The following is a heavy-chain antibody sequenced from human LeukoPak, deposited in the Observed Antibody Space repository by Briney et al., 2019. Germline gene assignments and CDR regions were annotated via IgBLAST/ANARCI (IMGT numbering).Heavy chain of an antibody. CDR3: ARVAVRALDY. J-gene: IGHJ4*02. CDR2: ISTGSSTI. D-gene: IGHD3-10*02. CDR1: GFTFSSYS. V-gene: IGHV3-48*01. Sequence: GGSLRLSCAASGFTFSSYSMNWVRQAPGKGLEWVSYISTGSSTIYYADSVKGRFTISRDNAKNSLYLQMNSLRAEDTAVYYCARVAVRALDYWGQGTLVTVSS.